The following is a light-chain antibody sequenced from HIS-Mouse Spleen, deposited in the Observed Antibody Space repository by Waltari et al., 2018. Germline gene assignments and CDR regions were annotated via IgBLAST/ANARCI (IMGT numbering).Light chain of an antibody. CDR3: AAWDDSLSGWV. V-gene: IGLV1-47*01. CDR1: SSNIGSNY. Sequence: QSVLTQPPSASGTPGQRVTISFSGISSNIGSNYVSWYQQLPGTAPKLLIYRNNQRPSGVPDRFSGSKSGTSASLAISGLRSEDEADYYCAAWDDSLSGWVFGGGTKLTVL. J-gene: IGLJ3*02. CDR2: RNN.